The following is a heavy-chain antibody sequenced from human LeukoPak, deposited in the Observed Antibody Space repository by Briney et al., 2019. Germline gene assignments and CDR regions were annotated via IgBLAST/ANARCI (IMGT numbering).Heavy chain of an antibody. J-gene: IGHJ4*02. D-gene: IGHD6-13*01. CDR3: ARLGVITAAGTYDY. V-gene: IGHV3-11*01. CDR1: GFTFSDYF. CDR2: MRGSGETV. Sequence: GGSLGLSCAASGFTFSDYFMTWIRQAPGNGLQWIAHMRGSGETVSYADSVRGRFTISRDNVKNSLYLQMNSLRAEDTAVYYCARLGVITAAGTYDYWGQGTLVTVSS.